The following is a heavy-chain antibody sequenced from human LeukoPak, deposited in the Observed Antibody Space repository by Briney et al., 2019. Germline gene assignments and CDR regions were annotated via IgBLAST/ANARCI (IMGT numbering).Heavy chain of an antibody. J-gene: IGHJ5*02. D-gene: IGHD6-13*01. CDR3: ARVIPLIAAAPGRFDP. V-gene: IGHV4-39*07. CDR2: IYYSGST. CDR1: GGSISSSSYY. Sequence: SETLSLTCTVSGGSISSSSYYWGWIRQPPGKGLEWIGSIYYSGSTYYNPSLKSRVTISVDTSKNQFSLKLSYVTAADTAVYYCARVIPLIAAAPGRFDPWGQGTLVTVSS.